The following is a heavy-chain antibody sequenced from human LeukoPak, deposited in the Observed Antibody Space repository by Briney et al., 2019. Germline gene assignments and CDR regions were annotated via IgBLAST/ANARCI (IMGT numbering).Heavy chain of an antibody. CDR3: ARPIYFGSQY. CDR1: GYXFSTYW. CDR2: IYVGDSNT. V-gene: IGHV5-51*01. Sequence: GESLKISCNGSGYXFSTYWICWVRQMPGKGLEWMGIIYVGDSNTKYSPSFQGQVTISVDKSINTAYLQWSSLKASDTAMYYCARPIYFGSQYWGQGTLVTVSS. J-gene: IGHJ4*02. D-gene: IGHD3-10*01.